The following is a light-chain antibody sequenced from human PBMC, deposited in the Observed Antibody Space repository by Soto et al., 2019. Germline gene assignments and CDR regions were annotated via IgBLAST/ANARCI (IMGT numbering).Light chain of an antibody. V-gene: IGLV2-14*01. CDR2: EVT. CDR1: SSDVDLYDY. CDR3: GSYTSTIPPYV. Sequence: QSALTQPASVSGSPGQSITISCTGTSSDVDLYDYVSWYQHLPGKAPKLIIYEVTYRPSGVSTRFSGSKSGNTASLTISGLQTEDEADYYCGSYTSTIPPYVFGTGTKVTVL. J-gene: IGLJ1*01.